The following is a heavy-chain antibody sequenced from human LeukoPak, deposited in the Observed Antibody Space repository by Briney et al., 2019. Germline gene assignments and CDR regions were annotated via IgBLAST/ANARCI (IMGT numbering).Heavy chain of an antibody. CDR2: IFYGGTT. CDR3: VKLFTAGWRIDN. V-gene: IGHV4-61*01. D-gene: IGHD6-19*01. J-gene: IGHJ4*02. Sequence: SETLSLTCTVSGYSISSGYYWGWIRQPPGKGLEWIGYIFYGGTTSYNPSLKSRATISVDASKNQFSLKLSSVTAADTAVYYCVKLFTAGWRIDNWGQGALVAVSS. CDR1: GYSISSGYY.